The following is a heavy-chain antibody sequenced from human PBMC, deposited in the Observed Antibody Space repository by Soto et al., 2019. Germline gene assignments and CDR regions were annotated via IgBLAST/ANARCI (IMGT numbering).Heavy chain of an antibody. CDR3: AKDFKISGGHYGSLNYYYGMDV. D-gene: IGHD3-10*01. Sequence: QVHLVESGGGVVQPGRSLRLSREASGFTFSAFGMHWVRQAPGKGLEWVAIISYDGILKYYADPVKGRFTISRDTSKSALYLQMNSLRPEDTAVYYCAKDFKISGGHYGSLNYYYGMDVWGQGTTVTVSS. V-gene: IGHV3-30*18. CDR1: GFTFSAFG. J-gene: IGHJ6*02. CDR2: ISYDGILK.